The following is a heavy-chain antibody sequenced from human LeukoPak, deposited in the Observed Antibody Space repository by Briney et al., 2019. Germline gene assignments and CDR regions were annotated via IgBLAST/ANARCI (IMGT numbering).Heavy chain of an antibody. V-gene: IGHV3-7*04. D-gene: IGHD1-26*01. CDR3: LRDVGGSFDY. CDR1: GFTFSTYW. J-gene: IGHJ4*02. Sequence: GGSLRLSCAAYGFTFSTYWMSWVRQAPGKGLEWVANIKGDGSAKHQADSVKGRFTISRDNAQISVYLQMTRLRGEERAVYYCLRDVGGSFDYWGQATLVTVS. CDR2: IKGDGSAK.